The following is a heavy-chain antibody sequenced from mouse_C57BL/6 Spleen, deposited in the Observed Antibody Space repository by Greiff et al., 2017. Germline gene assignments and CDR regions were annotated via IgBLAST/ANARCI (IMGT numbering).Heavy chain of an antibody. V-gene: IGHV1-82*01. D-gene: IGHD2-4*01. Sequence: QVQLQQSGPELVKPGASVKISCKASGYAFSSSWMNWVKQRPGKGLEWIGRIYPGDGDTNYNGKFKGKATLTADKSSSTAYMQLSSLTSEDSAVYFCARSGYDYDVFAYWGQGTLVTVSA. CDR3: ARSGYDYDVFAY. J-gene: IGHJ3*01. CDR1: GYAFSSSW. CDR2: IYPGDGDT.